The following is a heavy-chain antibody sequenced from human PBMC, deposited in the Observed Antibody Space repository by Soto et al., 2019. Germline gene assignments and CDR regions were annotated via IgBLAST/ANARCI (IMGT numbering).Heavy chain of an antibody. CDR3: ARDVAYNCKGGMDL. V-gene: IGHV1-69*06. CDR1: GGTFSSYA. CDR2: IIPIFGTA. J-gene: IGHJ6*02. D-gene: IGHD1-1*01. Sequence: QVKLVQSGAEVKKPGSSVKVSCKASGGTFSSYAISWVRQAPGQGLEWMGGIIPIFGTANYAQKFQGRVTITADKSTGPAYMELTSLRSEDTAVYYCARDVAYNCKGGMDLWGQATTLTVP.